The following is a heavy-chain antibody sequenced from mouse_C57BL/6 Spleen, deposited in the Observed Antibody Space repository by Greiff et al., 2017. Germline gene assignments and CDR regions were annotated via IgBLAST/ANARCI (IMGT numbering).Heavy chain of an antibody. CDR1: GYSITNGNLW. CDR3: SRLGDDYPYWYFDV. Sequence: EVKLQESGPALVKPSQTVSLTCTVTGYSITNGNLWWNWLRQVSGSKLVWLGYNSASGSTDSNPSHKRRIPITRDTSKNQFFLQLHSVTTEDKATYYCSRLGDDYPYWYFDVWGTGTPVTVSA. V-gene: IGHV3-4*01. D-gene: IGHD2-4*01. J-gene: IGHJ1*03. CDR2: NSASGST.